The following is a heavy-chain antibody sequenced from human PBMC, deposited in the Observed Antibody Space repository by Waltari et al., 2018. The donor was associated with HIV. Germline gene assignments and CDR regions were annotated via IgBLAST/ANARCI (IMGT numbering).Heavy chain of an antibody. Sequence: QLLLQESGPGLVRPSETLSLTCTVTGPSISSRRYYWGWVRQPPGKGLEWIVSTMYRGAPYTNPPLKSQFAISVNTSRNHFSLNLTSVTAADTALYYCARHDGTSYYFGSDMNPRPFSFWFASWGQGILVTVSS. CDR1: GPSISSRRYY. J-gene: IGHJ5*01. CDR2: TMYRGAP. CDR3: ARHDGTSYYFGSDMNPRPFSFWFAS. V-gene: IGHV4-39*01. D-gene: IGHD3-10*01.